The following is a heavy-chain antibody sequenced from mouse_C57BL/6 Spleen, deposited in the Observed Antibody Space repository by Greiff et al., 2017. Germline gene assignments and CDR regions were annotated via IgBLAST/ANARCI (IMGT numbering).Heavy chain of an antibody. Sequence: EVQLVESGGDLVKPGGSLKLSCAASGFTFSSYGMSWVRQTPDKRLEWVATISSGGSYTYYPDSVKGRFTISRDTAKNTLYLQMSSLKSEDAAMYYCARHREGITTDDFDGWGQSTTLTDSS. D-gene: IGHD1-1*01. CDR1: GFTFSSYG. CDR2: ISSGGSYT. V-gene: IGHV5-6*01. CDR3: ARHREGITTDDFDG. J-gene: IGHJ2*01.